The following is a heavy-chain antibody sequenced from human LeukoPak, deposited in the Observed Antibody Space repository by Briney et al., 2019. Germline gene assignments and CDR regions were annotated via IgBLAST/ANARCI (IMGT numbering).Heavy chain of an antibody. CDR1: GGSISSGGYY. J-gene: IGHJ6*02. V-gene: IGHV4-31*03. CDR2: IYYSGST. D-gene: IGHD3-3*01. Sequence: SETLSLTCTVSGGSISSGGYYWSWIRQHPGKGLEWIGYIYYSGSTYYNPSLKSRVTISVDTSKNQFSLKLSSVTAADTAVYYWARSRNYDFGSGTPENYGMDVGAQGPTVTVSS. CDR3: ARSRNYDFGSGTPENYGMDV.